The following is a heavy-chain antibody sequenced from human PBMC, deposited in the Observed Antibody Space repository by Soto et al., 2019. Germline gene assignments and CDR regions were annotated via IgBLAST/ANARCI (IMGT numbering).Heavy chain of an antibody. CDR1: GGTFSSYT. J-gene: IGHJ6*03. CDR3: ARDPPRGSSSYYYYYMDA. D-gene: IGHD6-6*01. V-gene: IGHV1-69*08. CDR2: INPINGKT. Sequence: ASVKVSCKASGGTFSSYTISWVRQAPGQGLEWMGRINPINGKTKYAQKFQGRVTITADKSTSTAYMELSSLRSEDTAVYYCARDPPRGSSSYYYYYMDAWGKGTTVTVSS.